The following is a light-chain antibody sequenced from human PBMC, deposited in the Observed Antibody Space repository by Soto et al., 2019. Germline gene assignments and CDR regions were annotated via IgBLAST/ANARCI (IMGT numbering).Light chain of an antibody. V-gene: IGLV2-14*01. CDR3: NSYTSITTLGV. CDR2: AVS. Sequence: QSALTQPAPVSGSPGQSITISCTGTSSDIGGYDYVSWYQQHPGKAPKLVIYAVSNRPSGVSNRFSGSKSGNTASLTISGLQAEDEADYYCNSYTSITTLGVFGGGTKLTVL. J-gene: IGLJ2*01. CDR1: SSDIGGYDY.